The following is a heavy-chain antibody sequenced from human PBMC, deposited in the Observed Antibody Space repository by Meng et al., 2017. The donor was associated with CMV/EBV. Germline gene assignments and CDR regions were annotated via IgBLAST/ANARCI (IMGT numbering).Heavy chain of an antibody. V-gene: IGHV4-34*01. CDR2: INHSGST. J-gene: IGHJ6*02. Sequence: SETLSLTCAVYGGSFSGYYWSWIRQPPGKGLEWIGEINHSGSTNYNPSLKSRVTITVDTSKNQFSLKLSSVTAADTAVYYCARVFPRRSDYYYYYGMDVWGQGTTVTVSS. CDR3: ARVFPRRSDYYYYYGMDV. CDR1: GGSFSGYY. D-gene: IGHD3-3*01.